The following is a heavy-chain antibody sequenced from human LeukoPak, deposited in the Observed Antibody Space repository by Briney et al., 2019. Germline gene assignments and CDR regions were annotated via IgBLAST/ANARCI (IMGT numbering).Heavy chain of an antibody. CDR1: GYTFTNYD. CDR3: ARRSDYYDSSAYYY. Sequence: GASVKVSWKASGYTFTNYDINWVRQATGQGLEWVGWMHPNSGNTGYAQKFQGRVTITRDTSIGTAYMELSSLRSDDTAVYYCARRSDYYDSSAYYYWGQGTLVTVSS. CDR2: MHPNSGNT. V-gene: IGHV1-8*03. D-gene: IGHD3-22*01. J-gene: IGHJ4*02.